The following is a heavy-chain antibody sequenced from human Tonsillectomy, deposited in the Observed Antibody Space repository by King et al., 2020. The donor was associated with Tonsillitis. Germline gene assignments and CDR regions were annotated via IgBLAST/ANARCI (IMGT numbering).Heavy chain of an antibody. CDR1: DLTFSTYW. V-gene: IGHV3-7*01. D-gene: IGHD7-27*01. J-gene: IGHJ4*02. Sequence: VQLVESGGGLVQPGGSLRLSCAASDLTFSTYWMSWIRQAPGKGLEWVANIKHDGSDTTYVDSVKGRFTVCRDNAKNSLYLEMNRLRAEDTALYYCARNPAWGALDSWGQGALVTVSS. CDR3: ARNPAWGALDS. CDR2: IKHDGSDT.